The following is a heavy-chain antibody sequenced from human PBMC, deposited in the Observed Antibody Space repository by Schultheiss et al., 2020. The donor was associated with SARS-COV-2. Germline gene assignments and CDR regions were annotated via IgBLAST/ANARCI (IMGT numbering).Heavy chain of an antibody. CDR2: IWYDGSNK. CDR3: ARDGQRGYDFWSGYPDYYYYYGMDV. Sequence: GGSLRLSCAASGFTFSSYAMHWVRQAPGKGLEWVAVIWYDGSNKYYADSVKGRFTISRDNAKNSLYLQMNSLRAEDTAVYYCARDGQRGYDFWSGYPDYYYYYGMDVWGQGTTVTVSS. J-gene: IGHJ6*02. D-gene: IGHD3-3*01. CDR1: GFTFSSYA. V-gene: IGHV3-30*07.